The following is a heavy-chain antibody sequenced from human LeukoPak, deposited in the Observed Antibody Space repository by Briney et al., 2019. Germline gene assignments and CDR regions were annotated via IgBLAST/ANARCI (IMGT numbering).Heavy chain of an antibody. CDR1: GFTFSSYW. J-gene: IGHJ4*02. CDR3: AREILAPGKTHDY. Sequence: TGGSLRLSCAASGFTFSSYWMHWVRQTPGKGLMWVSRINSDGSSTSYADSVKGRFTISRDNAKNTLFLQMSSLRAEDTAVYFCAREILAPGKTHDYWGQGTLVTVSS. CDR2: INSDGSST. V-gene: IGHV3-74*01.